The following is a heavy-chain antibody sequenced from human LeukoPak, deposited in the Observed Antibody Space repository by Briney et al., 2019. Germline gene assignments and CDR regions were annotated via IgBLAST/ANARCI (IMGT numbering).Heavy chain of an antibody. CDR2: ISFSGANT. Sequence: GGSLRLSCAASGFGFKDAAMTWVRQAPGKALAWVSLISFSGANTYYADSVKGRFTISRDNSKSTVSLQMNSLRAEDTAMYYCVKDIQLSYWGQGTLVTVSS. CDR1: GFGFKDAA. D-gene: IGHD3-16*02. CDR3: VKDIQLSY. V-gene: IGHV3-23*01. J-gene: IGHJ4*02.